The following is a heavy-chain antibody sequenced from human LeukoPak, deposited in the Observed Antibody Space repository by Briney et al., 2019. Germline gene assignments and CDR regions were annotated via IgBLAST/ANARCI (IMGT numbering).Heavy chain of an antibody. CDR2: IIPIFGTA. Sequence: GASVKVSCKASGYTFTSYDINWVRQAPGQGLEWMGGIIPIFGTANYAQKFQGRVTITADESTSTAYMELSSLRSEDTAVYYCARGSGYYDSSGYYSETFDYWGQGPLVTVSS. CDR3: ARGSGYYDSSGYYSETFDY. J-gene: IGHJ4*02. CDR1: GYTFTSYD. V-gene: IGHV1-69*13. D-gene: IGHD3-22*01.